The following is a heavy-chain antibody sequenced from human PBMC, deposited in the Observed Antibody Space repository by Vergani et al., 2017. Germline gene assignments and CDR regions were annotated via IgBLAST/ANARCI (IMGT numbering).Heavy chain of an antibody. V-gene: IGHV3-30*02. CDR1: GFIFSSHG. D-gene: IGHD2-15*01. Sequence: QVQLVEWGGGVVQPGGSLRLSCTASGFIFSSHGMHWVRQAPGKGLEWVAFIRYDGSRRDYGESVKGRFTISRDNSKNTLYLQMNSLRAEDTAVYYCAKLATLRLQYGMDVWGQGTTVTVSS. J-gene: IGHJ6*02. CDR2: IRYDGSRR. CDR3: AKLATLRLQYGMDV.